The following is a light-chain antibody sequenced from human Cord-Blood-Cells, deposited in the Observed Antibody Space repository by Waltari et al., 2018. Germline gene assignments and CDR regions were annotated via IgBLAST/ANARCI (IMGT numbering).Light chain of an antibody. CDR2: DVS. Sequence: QSALTQPASVSGSPGPSITTSCTGTSSDVGGYNYVSWYQQHPGKAPKLMIYDVSNRPSGVSNRFSGSKSGNTASLTISGLQAGDEADYYCSSYTSSSTWVFGGGTKLTVL. J-gene: IGLJ3*02. CDR1: SSDVGGYNY. CDR3: SSYTSSSTWV. V-gene: IGLV2-14*01.